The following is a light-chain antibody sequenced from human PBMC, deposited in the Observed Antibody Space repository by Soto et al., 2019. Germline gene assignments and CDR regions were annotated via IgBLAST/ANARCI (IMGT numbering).Light chain of an antibody. CDR3: QQHTT. Sequence: DIQMTQSPSALSASVGDRVTITCRGSQGISSWLAWYRQKPGKAPRLLIYKASSLASGVPSRFSGSGSGTESTLTISSLQPEDVATYHCQQHTTFGQGTKVEI. V-gene: IGKV1-5*03. CDR2: KAS. J-gene: IGKJ1*01. CDR1: QGISSW.